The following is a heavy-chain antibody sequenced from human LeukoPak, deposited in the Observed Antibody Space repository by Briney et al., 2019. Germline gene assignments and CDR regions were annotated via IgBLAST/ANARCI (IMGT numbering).Heavy chain of an antibody. J-gene: IGHJ4*02. V-gene: IGHV3-30*04. Sequence: GGSLRLSCAASGFTFSSYAMHWVRQAPGKGLEWVAVISYDGSNKYYADSEKGRFTISRDNSKNTLYLQMNNLRAEDTAVYYCAKGEFGSGWPNWGQGTLVTVSS. CDR2: ISYDGSNK. CDR1: GFTFSSYA. D-gene: IGHD6-19*01. CDR3: AKGEFGSGWPN.